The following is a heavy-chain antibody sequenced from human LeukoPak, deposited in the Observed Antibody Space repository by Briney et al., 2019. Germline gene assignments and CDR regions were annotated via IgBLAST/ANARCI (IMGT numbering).Heavy chain of an antibody. CDR1: GFTFSSYS. CDR2: ISSSSSYI. CDR3: ARADRYCSSTSCYLLAFDY. V-gene: IGHV3-21*01. J-gene: IGHJ4*02. D-gene: IGHD2-2*01. Sequence: GGSLRLSCAASGFTFSSYSMNWVRQAPGKGLEWVSSISSSSSYIYYADSVKGRFTISRGNAKNSLYLQMNSLRAEDTAVYYCARADRYCSSTSCYLLAFDYWGQGTLVTVSS.